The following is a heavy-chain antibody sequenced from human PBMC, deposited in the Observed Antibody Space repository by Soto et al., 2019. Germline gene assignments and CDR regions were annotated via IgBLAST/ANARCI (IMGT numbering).Heavy chain of an antibody. CDR3: ARGISLIGEFQRDAPDKYYFDS. CDR2: INHSGST. CDR1: GGSFSGHF. Sequence: QVQLQQWGAGLLKPSEPLSLTCAVYGGSFSGHFWSWIRQPPGKGLEWIGEINHSGSTNFNPSLKSRVTISVDTSKNPFSRKVNSLTAADTAVYYCARGISLIGEFQRDAPDKYYFDSWGQGTVVTVSS. J-gene: IGHJ4*02. D-gene: IGHD3-10*01. V-gene: IGHV4-34*01.